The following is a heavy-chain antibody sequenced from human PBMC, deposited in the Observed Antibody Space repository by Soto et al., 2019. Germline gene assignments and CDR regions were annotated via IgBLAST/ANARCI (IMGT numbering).Heavy chain of an antibody. J-gene: IGHJ4*02. CDR3: AKNPGYYYDSTGYHFDY. V-gene: IGHV3-30*18. CDR2: ISYDGSNK. D-gene: IGHD3-22*01. Sequence: GGSMRLSCAASGFTFSSYGMHWVRQAPGKGLEWVAVISYDGSNKYYADSVKGRFTISRDNSKNTLYLQMNSLRAEDTAVYYCAKNPGYYYDSTGYHFDYWGQGTLVTVSS. CDR1: GFTFSSYG.